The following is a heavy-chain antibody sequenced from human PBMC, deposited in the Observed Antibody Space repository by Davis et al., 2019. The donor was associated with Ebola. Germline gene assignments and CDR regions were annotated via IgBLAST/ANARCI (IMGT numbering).Heavy chain of an antibody. V-gene: IGHV1-8*01. D-gene: IGHD6-19*01. CDR3: AIYSSGWFYFDY. Sequence: ASVKVSCKASEYTFTSYDINWVRQATGQGLEWVGWMNPKSGNTGYAEKFQGRVTMTRNTSISTVYMDLSSLRSEDTAVYYCAIYSSGWFYFDYWGQGTLVTVSS. CDR2: MNPKSGNT. CDR1: EYTFTSYD. J-gene: IGHJ4*02.